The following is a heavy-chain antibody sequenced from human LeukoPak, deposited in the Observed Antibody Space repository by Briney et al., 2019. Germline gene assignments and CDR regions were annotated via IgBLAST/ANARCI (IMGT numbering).Heavy chain of an antibody. Sequence: GGSLRLSCAASGFTFSSYSMNWVRQAPGKGLEWVSSISSSSSYIYYADSVKGRFTISRDNAKNSLYLQMNSLRAEDTAVYYCARDRSQDIVVVPAASWGQGTLVTVPS. CDR2: ISSSSSYI. V-gene: IGHV3-21*01. CDR1: GFTFSSYS. J-gene: IGHJ5*02. D-gene: IGHD2-2*01. CDR3: ARDRSQDIVVVPAAS.